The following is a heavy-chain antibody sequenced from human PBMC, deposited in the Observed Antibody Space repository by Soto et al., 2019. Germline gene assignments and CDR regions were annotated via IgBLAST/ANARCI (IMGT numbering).Heavy chain of an antibody. CDR3: ARCHYDILTGMNWLDP. Sequence: QVQLVQSGAEVKKPGSSVKVSCKASGGTFSSYTISWVRQAPGQGLEWMGRIIPILGIANYAQKFQGRVTLTADKSTSTAYMELSSLRSEDTAVYYCARCHYDILTGMNWLDPWGQGTLVTVSS. CDR2: IIPILGIA. D-gene: IGHD3-9*01. J-gene: IGHJ5*02. V-gene: IGHV1-69*02. CDR1: GGTFSSYT.